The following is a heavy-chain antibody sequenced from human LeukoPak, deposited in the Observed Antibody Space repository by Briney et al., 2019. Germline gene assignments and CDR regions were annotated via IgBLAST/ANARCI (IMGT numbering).Heavy chain of an antibody. Sequence: GGSLRLSCAASGFTFSSYGMSWVRQAPGKGLEWVSGISGSGGSTYYADSAKGRFTISRDNSKNTLYLQMNSLRVEDTAVYYCAKEYGYTYGEFDYWGQGTLVTVSS. CDR1: GFTFSSYG. CDR3: AKEYGYTYGEFDY. D-gene: IGHD5-18*01. J-gene: IGHJ4*02. CDR2: ISGSGGST. V-gene: IGHV3-23*01.